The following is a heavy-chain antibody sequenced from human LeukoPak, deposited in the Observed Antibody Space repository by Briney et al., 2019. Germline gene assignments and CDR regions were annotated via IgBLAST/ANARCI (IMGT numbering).Heavy chain of an antibody. D-gene: IGHD5-18*01. CDR3: ARTVTNNSYGLWYFDY. CDR1: GGSFSGYY. Sequence: PSETLSLTCAVYGGSFSGYYWSWIRQPPGKGLEWIGEINHSGSTNYNPSPKSRVTISVDTSKNQFSLKLSSVTAADTAVYYCARTVTNNSYGLWYFDYWGQGTLVTVSS. V-gene: IGHV4-34*01. CDR2: INHSGST. J-gene: IGHJ4*02.